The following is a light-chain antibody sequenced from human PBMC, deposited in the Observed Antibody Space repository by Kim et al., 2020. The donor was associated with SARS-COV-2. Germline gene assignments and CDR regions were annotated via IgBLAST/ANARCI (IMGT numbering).Light chain of an antibody. Sequence: SPGQTASITCSGDKLGDKYACWYQQKPGQSPVLVIYQDSKRPSGIPERFSGSNYGNTATLTISGTQAMDEADYYCQAWDSSTNWVFGGGTQLTVL. CDR3: QAWDSSTNWV. J-gene: IGLJ3*02. V-gene: IGLV3-1*01. CDR1: KLGDKY. CDR2: QDS.